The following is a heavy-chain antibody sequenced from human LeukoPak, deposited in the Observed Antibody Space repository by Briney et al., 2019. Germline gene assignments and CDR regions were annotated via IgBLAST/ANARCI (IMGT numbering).Heavy chain of an antibody. Sequence: KPSETLSLTCTVSGGSISSSSYYWGWIRQPPGKGLEWIGSIYYSGSTYYNPSLKSRVTISVDTSKNQFSLKLSSVTAADTAVYYCAGAYYCDSSVSEDYFDYWGQGTLVTVSS. V-gene: IGHV4-39*01. D-gene: IGHD3-22*01. CDR3: AGAYYCDSSVSEDYFDY. CDR2: IYYSGST. CDR1: GGSISSSSYY. J-gene: IGHJ4*02.